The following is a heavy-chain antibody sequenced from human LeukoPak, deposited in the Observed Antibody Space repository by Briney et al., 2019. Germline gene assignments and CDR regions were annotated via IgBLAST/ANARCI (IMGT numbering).Heavy chain of an antibody. J-gene: IGHJ3*02. CDR1: GFTFSDYA. CDR2: VAYDGSSK. D-gene: IGHD3-22*01. CDR3: ARVTYYYDSSGYNTAGAFDI. V-gene: IGHV3-30*04. Sequence: GGSLRLSCAASGFTFSDYALHWVRQAPGKGLEWVAFVAYDGSSKYYRDSVKGRFIISRDYSRNTLYLQMNSLRGEDTAVYYCARVTYYYDSSGYNTAGAFDIWGQGTMVTVSS.